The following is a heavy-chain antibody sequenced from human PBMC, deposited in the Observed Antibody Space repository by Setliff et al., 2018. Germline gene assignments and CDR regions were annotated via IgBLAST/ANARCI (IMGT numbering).Heavy chain of an antibody. D-gene: IGHD3-10*01. CDR3: AKDKDVRVDYFDY. CDR1: GFTFSSFA. V-gene: IGHV3-23*01. J-gene: IGHJ4*02. CDR2: INVGGTNT. Sequence: PGGSLRLSCAASGFTFSSFAMSWVRQAPGKRLEWVSIINVGGTNTYYRDSVKGRFTISRDNSKSTLYLQMNSLRAEDTAIYYCAKDKDVRVDYFDYWGPGTLGHRLL.